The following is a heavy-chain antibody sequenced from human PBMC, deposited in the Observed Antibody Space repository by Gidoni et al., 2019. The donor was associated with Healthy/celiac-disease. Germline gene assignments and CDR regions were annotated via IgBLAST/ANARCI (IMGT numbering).Heavy chain of an antibody. CDR3: ARGKLLWMAPGGWFDP. CDR2: INHSGST. J-gene: IGHJ5*02. Sequence: QVQLQQWGAGLLKPSETLSLTCAFYGGSFSGYYWSWTRQPPGKGLEWIGEINHSGSTNYNPPLKSRVTISVDTSKNQFSLKLSSVTAADTAVYYCARGKLLWMAPGGWFDPWGQGTLVTVSS. D-gene: IGHD3-10*01. V-gene: IGHV4-34*01. CDR1: GGSFSGYY.